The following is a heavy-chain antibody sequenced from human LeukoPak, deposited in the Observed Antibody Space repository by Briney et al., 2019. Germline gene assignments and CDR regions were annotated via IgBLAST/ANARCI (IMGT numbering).Heavy chain of an antibody. V-gene: IGHV3-21*01. CDR2: ISSSSSYI. CDR1: GFTFSSYS. Sequence: GRSLRLSCAASGFTFSSYSMNWVRQAPGKGLEWVSSISSSSSYIYYADSVKGRFTISRDNAKNSLYLQMNSLRAEDTAVYYCARGSSIVAAFDYWGQGTLVTVSS. J-gene: IGHJ4*02. CDR3: ARGSSIVAAFDY. D-gene: IGHD5-12*01.